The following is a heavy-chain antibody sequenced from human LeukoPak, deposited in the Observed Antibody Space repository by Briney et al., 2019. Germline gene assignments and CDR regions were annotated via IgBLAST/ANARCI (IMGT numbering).Heavy chain of an antibody. Sequence: PGGSLRLSRTTSGFTFSNYAIHWVRQAPGKGLEWVAVISKDGSEKYYPDSVEGRFTLSRDNSKTTVYLQMNSLRVDDTAVYYCARDGGAAADPFDYWGQGTLVTVSS. CDR2: ISKDGSEK. CDR1: GFTFSNYA. D-gene: IGHD6-13*01. V-gene: IGHV3-30-3*01. CDR3: ARDGGAAADPFDY. J-gene: IGHJ4*02.